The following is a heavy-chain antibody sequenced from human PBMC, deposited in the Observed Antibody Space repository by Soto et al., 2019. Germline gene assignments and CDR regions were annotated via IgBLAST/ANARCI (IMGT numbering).Heavy chain of an antibody. J-gene: IGHJ6*04. D-gene: IGHD5-12*01. CDR2: TSAYNGNT. CDR1: GYTFTSYG. Sequence: ASVKVSCKASGYTFTSYGISWVRQAPGQGLEWMGWTSAYNGNTNYAQKLQGRVTMTTDTSTSTAYMELRSLRSDDTAVYYCAGDIEWLRFFDYYYYGMGVWRKRTTVT. V-gene: IGHV1-18*01. CDR3: AGDIEWLRFFDYYYYGMGV.